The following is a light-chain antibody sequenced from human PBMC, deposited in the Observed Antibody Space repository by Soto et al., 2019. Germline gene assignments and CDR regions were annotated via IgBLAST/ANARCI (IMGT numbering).Light chain of an antibody. CDR2: GAS. J-gene: IGKJ2*01. CDR3: QQYNDWPPMYT. CDR1: QSVNNN. V-gene: IGKV3-15*01. Sequence: EIVMTQSPATLSVSPGERATLSCRASQSVNNNLAWYQQKPGQAPRLLIHGASTRATGIPARFSGYGSGTEFTLTISSLQSEDFAVYCCQQYNDWPPMYTFGQGTKVDIK.